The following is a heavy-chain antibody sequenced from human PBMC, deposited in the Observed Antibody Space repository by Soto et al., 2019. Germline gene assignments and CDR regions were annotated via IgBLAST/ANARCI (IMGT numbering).Heavy chain of an antibody. CDR1: GGPISRYY. D-gene: IGHD6-19*01. CDR3: ARVGGGAVAGSYDY. V-gene: IGHV4-4*07. Sequence: SAALFLNFTDSGGPISRYYWIGIREPAGKGLVWIGRIYTSGSTNYNPSLKSRVTMSVDTSKNQFSLKLSSVTAADTAVYYCARVGGGAVAGSYDYWGQGTLVTVAA. J-gene: IGHJ4*02. CDR2: IYTSGST.